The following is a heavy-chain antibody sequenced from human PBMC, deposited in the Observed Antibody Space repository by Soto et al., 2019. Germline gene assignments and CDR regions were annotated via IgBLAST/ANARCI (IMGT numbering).Heavy chain of an antibody. CDR1: GGTFSSYT. Sequence: QVQLVQSGAEVKKPGSSVKVSCKASGGTFSSYTISWVRQAPGQGLEWMGRIIPILGIANYAQKFQGRVTITADKSTSTAYMELSSLRSEDTAVYYCAREGVVDYYDSSGYSEYYVDYWGQGTLVTVSS. CDR3: AREGVVDYYDSSGYSEYYVDY. CDR2: IIPILGIA. V-gene: IGHV1-69*08. D-gene: IGHD3-22*01. J-gene: IGHJ4*02.